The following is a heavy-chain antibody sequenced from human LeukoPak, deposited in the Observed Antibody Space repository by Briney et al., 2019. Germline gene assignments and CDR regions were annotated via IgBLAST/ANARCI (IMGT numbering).Heavy chain of an antibody. D-gene: IGHD6-19*01. CDR1: GYSFTSHY. CDR2: INPRGTST. Sequence: GASVKVSCKASGYSFTSHYMHWVRQAPGQGLEWMGLINPRGTSTIYAEKFQGRIIMTRDMSTTTDYMELSSLKSDDTAVFCATSSGWKSNIDYWGQGTLVTVSS. CDR3: TSSGWKSNIDY. V-gene: IGHV1-46*01. J-gene: IGHJ4*02.